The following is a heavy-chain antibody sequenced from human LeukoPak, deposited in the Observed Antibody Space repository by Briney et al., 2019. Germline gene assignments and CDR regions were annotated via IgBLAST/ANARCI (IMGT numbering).Heavy chain of an antibody. CDR1: GFTFSSYD. CDR3: ARGDSSGYQRNTKLDY. CDR2: IGTAGDT. Sequence: GGSLRLSCAASGFTFSSYDMHWARQTTGKGLEWVSAIGTAGDTYYPGSVKGRFTISRENAKNSLYLQMNSLRVGDTAVYYCARGDSSGYQRNTKLDYWGQGTLVTVSS. V-gene: IGHV3-13*01. D-gene: IGHD3-22*01. J-gene: IGHJ4*02.